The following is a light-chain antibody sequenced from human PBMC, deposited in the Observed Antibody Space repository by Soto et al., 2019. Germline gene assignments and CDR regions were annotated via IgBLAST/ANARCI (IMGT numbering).Light chain of an antibody. CDR3: QSYDSRLSGSGV. V-gene: IGLV1-40*01. CDR1: SSNSGAGYD. J-gene: IGLJ2*01. Sequence: QSVLTQPPSVSGAPGQRVIISCTGSSSNSGAGYDVHWYQQLPGTAPKLLIYGNTNRPSGVPDRFSGSKSGISASLAITGLQDEDEADYYCQSYDSRLSGSGVFGGGTKVTVL. CDR2: GNT.